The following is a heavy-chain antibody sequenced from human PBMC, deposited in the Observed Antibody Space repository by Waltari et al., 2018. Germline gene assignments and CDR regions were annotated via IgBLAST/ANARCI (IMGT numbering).Heavy chain of an antibody. V-gene: IGHV3-74*01. Sequence: EVQLVESGGGLVQPGGSLRLSCVGSGFTFSSYWMHWVGQAPGKGLEWVSRIKFDGSIINYADSVKGRFTISRDNAKNTLYLQMNNVRAEDTAVYYCERAGSYRFDYWGQGTLVTVSS. CDR3: ERAGSYRFDY. CDR1: GFTFSSYW. J-gene: IGHJ4*02. CDR2: IKFDGSII. D-gene: IGHD3-10*01.